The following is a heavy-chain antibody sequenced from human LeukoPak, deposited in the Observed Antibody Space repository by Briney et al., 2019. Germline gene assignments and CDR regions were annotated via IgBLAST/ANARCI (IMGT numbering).Heavy chain of an antibody. Sequence: SETLSLTCNVSGSSISSGSYYWSWIRQPAGKGLEWIGRIYTSGSTNYNPSLKSRVTMSVDTSKNQFSLKLSSVTAADTAVYYCARDTYYYDSSGYYLVTDAFDIWGQGTMVTVSS. V-gene: IGHV4-61*02. D-gene: IGHD3-22*01. CDR3: ARDTYYYDSSGYYLVTDAFDI. CDR2: IYTSGST. J-gene: IGHJ3*02. CDR1: GSSISSGSYY.